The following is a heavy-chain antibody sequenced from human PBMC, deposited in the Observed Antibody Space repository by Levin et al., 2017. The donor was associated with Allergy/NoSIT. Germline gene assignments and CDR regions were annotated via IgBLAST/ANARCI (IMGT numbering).Heavy chain of an antibody. Sequence: PSETLSLTCTVSGGSISSSSYYWGWIRQPPGKGLEWIGSIYYSGSTYYNPSLKSRVTISVDTSKNQFSLKLSSVTAADTAVYYCARLKMGVLDPWGQGTLVTVSS. J-gene: IGHJ5*02. D-gene: IGHD3-16*01. CDR3: ARLKMGVLDP. CDR2: IYYSGST. CDR1: GGSISSSSYY. V-gene: IGHV4-39*01.